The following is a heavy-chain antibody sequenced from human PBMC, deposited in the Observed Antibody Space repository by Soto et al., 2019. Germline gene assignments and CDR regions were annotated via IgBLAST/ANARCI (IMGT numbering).Heavy chain of an antibody. V-gene: IGHV3-23*01. CDR2: ISGSGGST. CDR3: AKDLYSGYDGEWYFDY. CDR1: GFTFSSYA. D-gene: IGHD5-12*01. Sequence: PGGSLRLSCAASGFTFSSYAMSWVRQAPGKGLEWVSAISGSGGSTYYADSVKGRFTISRDNSKNTLYLQMNSLRAEDTAVYYCAKDLYSGYDGEWYFDYWGQGTLVTVSS. J-gene: IGHJ4*02.